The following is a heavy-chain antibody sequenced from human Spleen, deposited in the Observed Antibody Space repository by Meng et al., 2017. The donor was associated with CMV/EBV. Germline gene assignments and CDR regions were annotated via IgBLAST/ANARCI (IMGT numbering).Heavy chain of an antibody. CDR2: SNGDGSST. CDR1: GFTFSTSL. D-gene: IGHD3-10*01. CDR3: ARGTYGYQMIYGPDY. V-gene: IGHV3-74*01. Sequence: SGFTFSTSLMHWVRQAPGKGLVWVSRSNGDGSSTTYADSVEGRFTISRDNAKNTLYLQMNGLRAEDTAVYYCARGTYGYQMIYGPDYWGQGTLVTVSS. J-gene: IGHJ4*02.